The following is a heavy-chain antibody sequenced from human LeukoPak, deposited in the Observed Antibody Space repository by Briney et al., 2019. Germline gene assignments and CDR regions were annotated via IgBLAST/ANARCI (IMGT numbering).Heavy chain of an antibody. D-gene: IGHD2-2*01. CDR3: ARDPAEYYFDY. J-gene: IGHJ4*02. CDR1: GGSISSSSYY. Sequence: SETLSLTCTVPGGSISSSSYYWGWIRQPPGKGLEWIGSIYYSGSTYYNPSLKSRVTISVDTSKNQFSLKLSSVTAADTAVYYCARDPAEYYFDYWGQGTLVTVSS. CDR2: IYYSGST. V-gene: IGHV4-39*07.